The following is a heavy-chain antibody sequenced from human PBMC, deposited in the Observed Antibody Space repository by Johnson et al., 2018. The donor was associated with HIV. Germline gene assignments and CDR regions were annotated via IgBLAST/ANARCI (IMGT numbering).Heavy chain of an antibody. V-gene: IGHV3-30*02. J-gene: IGHJ3*02. CDR3: AKAIVVVIVGNNDDAFDI. Sequence: QEQLVESGGGLVQPGGSLRLSCAASGFTVSSNYMSWIRQAPGKGLEWVAFIRYDGSNKYYADSAKGRFTISRDNAENTLHLEMNSLRAEDTAVYYCAKAIVVVIVGNNDDAFDIWGQGTMVTVSS. CDR2: IRYDGSNK. CDR1: GFTVSSNY. D-gene: IGHD2-21*01.